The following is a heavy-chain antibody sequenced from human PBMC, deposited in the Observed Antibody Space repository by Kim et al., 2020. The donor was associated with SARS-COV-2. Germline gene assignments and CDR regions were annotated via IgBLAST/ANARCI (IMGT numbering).Heavy chain of an antibody. J-gene: IGHJ6*02. V-gene: IGHV1-2*02. D-gene: IGHD3-10*01. CDR1: GYTFTGYY. Sequence: ASVKVSCKASGYTFTGYYMHWVRQATGQGLEWMGWINPNSGGTNYAQKFQGRVTMTRDTSISTAYMELSRLRSDDTAVYYCARAEGLIWFGELLMSAGQYGMDVWGQGTTVTVSS. CDR3: ARAEGLIWFGELLMSAGQYGMDV. CDR2: INPNSGGT.